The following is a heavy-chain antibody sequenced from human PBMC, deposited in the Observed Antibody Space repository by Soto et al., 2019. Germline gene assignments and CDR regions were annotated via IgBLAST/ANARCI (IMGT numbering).Heavy chain of an antibody. CDR3: ATGGYSSGH. J-gene: IGHJ4*02. Sequence: QVQLVESGGGVVQPGRSLRLSCAASGFTFSSYAMHWVRQAPGKGLEWVAVISYDGSNKYYADSVKGRFTISRDNSQNTLYLQMNSLRAEDTAVYYGATGGYSSGHWGQGTLVTVSS. D-gene: IGHD6-19*01. CDR1: GFTFSSYA. CDR2: ISYDGSNK. V-gene: IGHV3-30-3*01.